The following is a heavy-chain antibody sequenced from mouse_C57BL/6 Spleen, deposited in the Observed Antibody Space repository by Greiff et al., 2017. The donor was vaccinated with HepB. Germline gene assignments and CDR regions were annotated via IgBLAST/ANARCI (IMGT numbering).Heavy chain of an antibody. Sequence: EVKVEESGGGLVKPGGSLKLSCAASGFTFSSYTMSWVRQTPEKRLEWVATISGGGGNTYYPDSVKGRFTISRDNAKNTLYLQMSSLRSEDTALYYCARHGLDSSGPWFAYWGQGTLVTVSA. CDR3: ARHGLDSSGPWFAY. D-gene: IGHD3-2*02. V-gene: IGHV5-9*01. CDR1: GFTFSSYT. J-gene: IGHJ3*01. CDR2: ISGGGGNT.